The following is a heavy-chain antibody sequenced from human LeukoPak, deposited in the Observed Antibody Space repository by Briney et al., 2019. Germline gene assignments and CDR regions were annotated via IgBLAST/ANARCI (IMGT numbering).Heavy chain of an antibody. CDR2: FDPEDGET. CDR1: GYTLTELS. J-gene: IGHJ3*02. Sequence: ASVKVSCEVSGYTLTELSMHWVRQAPGKGLEWMGGFDPEDGETIYAQKFQGRVTMTEDTSTDTAYMELSSLRSEDTAVYYCATAPHDYSLLNAFGIWGQGTMVTVSP. D-gene: IGHD4-11*01. CDR3: ATAPHDYSLLNAFGI. V-gene: IGHV1-24*01.